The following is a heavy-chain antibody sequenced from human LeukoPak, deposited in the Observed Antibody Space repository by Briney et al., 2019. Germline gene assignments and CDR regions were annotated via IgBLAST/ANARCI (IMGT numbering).Heavy chain of an antibody. J-gene: IGHJ5*01. D-gene: IGHD1-26*01. V-gene: IGHV1-2*02. CDR1: GYTFTGYY. CDR2: VNPNSGDP. CDR3: ARASGSYWWFDS. Sequence: GASVKVSCKASGYTFTGYYLHWVRQAPGQGLEWMGCVNPNSGDPNYAQKFQGSVTMTRDTSISTVYMELSRLRSDDTAVYYCARASGSYWWFDSWGQGTLVTVSS.